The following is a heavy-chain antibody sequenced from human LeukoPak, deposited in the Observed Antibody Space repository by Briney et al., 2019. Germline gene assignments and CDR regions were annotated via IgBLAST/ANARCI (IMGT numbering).Heavy chain of an antibody. D-gene: IGHD3-16*02. V-gene: IGHV3-30*18. CDR3: AKDYHNYYYYGMDV. CDR1: GFTFSNYG. J-gene: IGHJ6*02. Sequence: GSLRLSCAASGFTFSNYGMHWVRQAPGKGLEWVAVISYDGSNKYYADSVKGRFIISRDNSKNTLYLQMNSLRAEDTAVYYCAKDYHNYYYYGMDVWGQGTTVTVSS. CDR2: ISYDGSNK.